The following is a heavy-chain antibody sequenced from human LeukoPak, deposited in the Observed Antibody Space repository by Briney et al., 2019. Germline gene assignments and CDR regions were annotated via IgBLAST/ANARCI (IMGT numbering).Heavy chain of an antibody. J-gene: IGHJ5*02. CDR2: ISSSSSTI. D-gene: IGHD6-13*01. Sequence: PGGSLRLSCAASGFTFSSYSMNWVRQAPGKGLEWVSYISSSSSTIHYADSVKGRFTISRDNAKNSLYLQMNSLRAEDTAVYYCARDVGDGQQLVRWDGNWFDPWGQGTLVTVSS. CDR3: ARDVGDGQQLVRWDGNWFDP. V-gene: IGHV3-48*04. CDR1: GFTFSSYS.